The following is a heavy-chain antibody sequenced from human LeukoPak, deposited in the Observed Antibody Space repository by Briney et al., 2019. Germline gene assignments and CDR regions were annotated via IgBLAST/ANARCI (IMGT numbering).Heavy chain of an antibody. CDR3: AKATMDTTYFDS. Sequence: GGSLRLSCAASGFSFNNFAMSWVRQAPGKGLEWVSAISGSGSTIFYADSVKGRFTVPRDNSENTLFLQMSSLGAEDTALYYCAKATMDTTYFDSWGQGTLVTVSS. J-gene: IGHJ4*02. V-gene: IGHV3-23*01. CDR1: GFSFNNFA. D-gene: IGHD4/OR15-4a*01. CDR2: ISGSGSTI.